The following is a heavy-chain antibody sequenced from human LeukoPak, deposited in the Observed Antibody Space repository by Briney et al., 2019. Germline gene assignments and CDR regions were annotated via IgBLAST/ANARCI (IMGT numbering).Heavy chain of an antibody. CDR2: INAGNGNT. D-gene: IGHD3-10*01. CDR1: GYTFTSYA. J-gene: IGHJ4*02. V-gene: IGHV1-3*01. CDR3: GREEGSYYFFDY. Sequence: GASMKVSCKASGYTFTSYALHWVRQAPGQRLEWMGWINAGNGNTEYSQKFQGRVTITRDTSASTAYMELSSLRSEDTAVYYCGREEGSYYFFDYWGQGTLVTVSS.